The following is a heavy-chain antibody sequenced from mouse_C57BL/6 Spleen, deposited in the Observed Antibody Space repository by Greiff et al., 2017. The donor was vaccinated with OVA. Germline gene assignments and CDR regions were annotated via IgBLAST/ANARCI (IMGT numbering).Heavy chain of an antibody. CDR3: ATQLGRDWYFDV. Sequence: EVMLVESGGGLVKPGGSLKLSCAASGFTFSDYGMHWVRQAPEKGLEWVAYISSGSSTIYYADTVKGRFTISRDNAKNTLFLQMTSLRSEDTAMYYCATQLGRDWYFDVWGTGTTVTVSS. CDR1: GFTFSDYG. CDR2: ISSGSSTI. D-gene: IGHD4-1*02. V-gene: IGHV5-17*01. J-gene: IGHJ1*03.